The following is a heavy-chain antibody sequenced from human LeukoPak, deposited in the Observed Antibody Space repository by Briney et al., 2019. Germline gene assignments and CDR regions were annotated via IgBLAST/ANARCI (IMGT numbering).Heavy chain of an antibody. CDR2: IIPMIGTA. D-gene: IGHD1-14*01. V-gene: IGHV1-69*04. Sequence: SVKVSCKASGGIFSNHAVTWVRQAPGQGLEWMGRIIPMIGTAKYAQKFQGRVTFTADTSTNTAYMELSGLTSEDTALYFCAKGATVGKEALDIWGQGSLVTVSS. CDR3: AKGATVGKEALDI. CDR1: GGIFSNHA. J-gene: IGHJ3*02.